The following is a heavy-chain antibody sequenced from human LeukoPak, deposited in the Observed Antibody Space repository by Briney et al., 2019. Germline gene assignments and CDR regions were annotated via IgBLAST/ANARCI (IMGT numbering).Heavy chain of an antibody. CDR2: IYYSGST. V-gene: IGHV4-39*02. Sequence: PSETLSLTCTVSGGSISSSSYYWGWIRQPPGKGLEWIGSIYYSGSTYYNPSLKSRVTISVDTSKNQFSLKLSSVTAADTAVYYCARESGIAVAGQYGMDVWGQGTTVTVSS. CDR3: ARESGIAVAGQYGMDV. CDR1: GGSISSSSYY. J-gene: IGHJ6*02. D-gene: IGHD6-19*01.